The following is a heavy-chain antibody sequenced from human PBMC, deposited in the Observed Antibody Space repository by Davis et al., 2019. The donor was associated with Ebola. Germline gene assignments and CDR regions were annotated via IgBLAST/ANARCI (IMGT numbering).Heavy chain of an antibody. V-gene: IGHV4-39*07. D-gene: IGHD1-14*01. CDR3: ARDYVY. J-gene: IGHJ4*02. CDR1: GDSISSTNDN. CDR2: IYHSGST. Sequence: MPSETLSLTWTVSGDSISSTNDNWGWIRQPPEKGLEWIGSIYHSGSTNYSPSLKSRVTISADTSKNQFSLRLKSVTAADTAMYYCARDYVYWGQGILVTVSS.